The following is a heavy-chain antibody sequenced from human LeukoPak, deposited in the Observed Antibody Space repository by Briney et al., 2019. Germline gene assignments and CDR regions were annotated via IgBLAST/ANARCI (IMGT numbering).Heavy chain of an antibody. CDR2: IYYSGST. Sequence: SETLSLTCTVSGGSISSYYWSWIRQPPGKGLEWIGYIYYSGSTNYNPSLTSRVTISVDTSKNQFSLKLSSVTAADTAVYYCARHMVRGVIIFDDAFDIWGQGTMVTVSS. D-gene: IGHD3-10*01. CDR1: GGSISSYY. J-gene: IGHJ3*02. CDR3: ARHMVRGVIIFDDAFDI. V-gene: IGHV4-59*08.